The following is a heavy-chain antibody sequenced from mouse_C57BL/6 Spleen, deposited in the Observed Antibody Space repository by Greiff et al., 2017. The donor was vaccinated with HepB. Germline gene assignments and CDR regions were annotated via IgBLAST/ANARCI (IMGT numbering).Heavy chain of an antibody. CDR2: IDPSDSYT. J-gene: IGHJ4*01. V-gene: IGHV1-50*01. CDR1: GYTFTSYW. Sequence: VQLQQPGAELVKPGASVKLSCKASGYTFTSYWMQWVKQRPGQGLEWIGEIDPSDSYTNYNQKFKGKATLTVDTSSSTAYMQLSSLTSEDSAVYYCARGGYDGGNAMDYWGQGTSVTVSS. CDR3: ARGGYDGGNAMDY. D-gene: IGHD2-2*01.